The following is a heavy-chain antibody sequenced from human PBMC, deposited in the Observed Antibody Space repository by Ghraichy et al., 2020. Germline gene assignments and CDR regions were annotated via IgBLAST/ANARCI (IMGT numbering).Heavy chain of an antibody. CDR2: ISHTGFT. J-gene: IGHJ4*02. V-gene: IGHV4-59*01. Sequence: SETLSLTCTVSGGSISGFRWSWIRQPPGKGLDWIGYISHTGFTNYSPSLKSRLTMSLDTSKLQFYLRLTSVTAADTAVYFCARHRSAGDVSDNRGYYHDYWGQGTLVTVSS. D-gene: IGHD3-22*01. CDR1: GGSISGFR. CDR3: ARHRSAGDVSDNRGYYHDY.